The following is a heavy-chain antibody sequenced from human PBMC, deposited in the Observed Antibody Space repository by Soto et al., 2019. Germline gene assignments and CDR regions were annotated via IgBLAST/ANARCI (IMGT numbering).Heavy chain of an antibody. CDR1: GFTFSSYG. J-gene: IGHJ5*02. Sequence: PGGSLRLSCAASGFTFSSYGMHWVRQAPGKGLEWVAVISYDGSDKYYADSVKGRFTISRDNSKKTVYLEMNSLRTEDTAVYYCAIPRDRAAWGQGTLVTVSS. CDR3: AIPRDRAA. CDR2: ISYDGSDK. V-gene: IGHV3-30*03.